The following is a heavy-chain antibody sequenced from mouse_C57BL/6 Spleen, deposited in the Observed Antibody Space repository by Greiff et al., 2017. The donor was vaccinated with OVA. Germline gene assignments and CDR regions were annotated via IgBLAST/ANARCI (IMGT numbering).Heavy chain of an antibody. Sequence: QVQLQQSGPGLVQPSQSLSITCPVSGFLLTSSGVHWVRQSPGKGLEWLGVIWRGGSTYFNAAFMSRLSITKGNSKSQVFFKRNSLQADDTAIDNCAKTGDYDVYYFDNGGQGTTLTVSS. J-gene: IGHJ2*01. CDR2: IWRGGST. CDR1: GFLLTSSG. D-gene: IGHD2-4*01. CDR3: AKTGDYDVYYFDN. V-gene: IGHV2-5*01.